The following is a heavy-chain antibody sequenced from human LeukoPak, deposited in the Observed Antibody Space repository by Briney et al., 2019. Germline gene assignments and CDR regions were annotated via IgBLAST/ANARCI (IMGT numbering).Heavy chain of an antibody. V-gene: IGHV5-51*01. Sequence: PGESLKISCEGSEYSFATYWSGWVRQMPGQGLEWMGIIFPGDSDTRSSPSFQGQDTNSADKSISTAYLQWSPLKASDTAIYYCASEYCSGGNCYFDYWGQGTLVTVSS. CDR3: ASEYCSGGNCYFDY. CDR2: IFPGDSDT. D-gene: IGHD2-15*01. J-gene: IGHJ4*02. CDR1: EYSFATYW.